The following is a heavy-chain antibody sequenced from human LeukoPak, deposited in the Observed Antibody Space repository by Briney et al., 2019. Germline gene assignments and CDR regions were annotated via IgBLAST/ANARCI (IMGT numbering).Heavy chain of an antibody. Sequence: PSQTLSLTCTVSGGSISSGDYYWSWIRQPPGKGLEWIGYIYYSGSTYYNPSLKSRVTISVDTSKNQFSLKLSSVTAADTAVYYCAREGGYSYGHLGWFDPWGQGTLVTVSS. CDR1: GGSISSGDYY. D-gene: IGHD5-18*01. J-gene: IGHJ5*02. CDR2: IYYSGST. V-gene: IGHV4-30-4*01. CDR3: AREGGYSYGHLGWFDP.